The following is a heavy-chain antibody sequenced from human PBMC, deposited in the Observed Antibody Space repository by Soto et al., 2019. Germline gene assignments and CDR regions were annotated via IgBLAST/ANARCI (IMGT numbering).Heavy chain of an antibody. CDR3: ARARINITMVRGVIRTDAFDI. CDR2: ISSSSSTI. J-gene: IGHJ3*02. Sequence: GGSLRLSCAASGFTFSSYSMNWVRQAPGKGLEWVSYISSSSSTIYYADSVKGRFTISRDNAKNSLYLQMNSLRDEDTAVYYCARARINITMVRGVIRTDAFDIWGQGTMVTVSS. D-gene: IGHD3-10*01. V-gene: IGHV3-48*02. CDR1: GFTFSSYS.